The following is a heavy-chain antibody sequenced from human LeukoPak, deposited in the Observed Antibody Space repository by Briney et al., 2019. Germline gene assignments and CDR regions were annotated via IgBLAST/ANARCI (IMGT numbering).Heavy chain of an antibody. CDR2: INPNSGGT. CDR1: GYTFTGYY. J-gene: IGHJ4*02. Sequence: GASVKVSCKASGYTFTGYYMHWERQAPGQGLEWMGRINPNSGGTNYAQKFQGRVTMTRDTSISTAYMELSRLRSDDTAVYYCARDPTVAAAGRSNDYWGQGTLVTVSS. CDR3: ARDPTVAAAGRSNDY. V-gene: IGHV1-2*06. D-gene: IGHD6-13*01.